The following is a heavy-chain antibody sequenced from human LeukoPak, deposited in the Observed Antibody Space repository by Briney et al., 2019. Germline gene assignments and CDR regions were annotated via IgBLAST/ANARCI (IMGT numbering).Heavy chain of an antibody. Sequence: GGSLRLSCAASGFTFSSYSMNWVRQAPGKGLEWVSSISSSSSYIYYADSVKGRFTISRDNAKNSLYLQMNSLRAEDTAVYYCAGYGSGSYSPFDYWGQGTLVTVSS. D-gene: IGHD3-10*01. CDR3: AGYGSGSYSPFDY. CDR1: GFTFSSYS. J-gene: IGHJ4*02. V-gene: IGHV3-21*01. CDR2: ISSSSSYI.